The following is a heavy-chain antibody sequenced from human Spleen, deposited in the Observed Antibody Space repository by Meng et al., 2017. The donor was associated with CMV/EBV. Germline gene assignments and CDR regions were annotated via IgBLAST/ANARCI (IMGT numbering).Heavy chain of an antibody. D-gene: IGHD6-19*01. Sequence: SGLIFSDAWLTWFRQAPGKGLEWVGRIKSNPDGGTTDYAAPVKGRFTISRDNSKNTLYLQMNSLRAEDTAVYYCAKEDAIPGAVVYYWGQGSLVTVSS. CDR2: IKSNPDGGTT. CDR1: GLIFSDAW. J-gene: IGHJ4*02. V-gene: IGHV3-15*01. CDR3: AKEDAIPGAVVYY.